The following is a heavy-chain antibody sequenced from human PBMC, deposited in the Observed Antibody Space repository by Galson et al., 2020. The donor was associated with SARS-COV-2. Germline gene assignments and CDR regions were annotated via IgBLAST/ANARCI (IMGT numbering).Heavy chain of an antibody. Sequence: GESLKISCAASGFTASSSYMSWVRQAPGTGLELVSVIFPGGTTFYTDSVKGRFTISRDNSKNTLYLQMDSLRAEDTAVYYCARDLADVAGLAYWGQGTLVTVSS. CDR3: ARDLADVAGLAY. D-gene: IGHD6-19*01. CDR2: IFPGGTT. CDR1: GFTASSSY. V-gene: IGHV3-53*01. J-gene: IGHJ4*02.